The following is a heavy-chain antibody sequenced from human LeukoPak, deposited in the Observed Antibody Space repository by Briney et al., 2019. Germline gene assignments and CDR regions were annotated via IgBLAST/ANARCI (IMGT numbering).Heavy chain of an antibody. CDR1: GYTFTSYG. Sequence: ASVKVSCKASGYTFTSYGISWVRQAPGQGLEWMGWISAYNGNTNYAQKLQGRVTMTTDTSTSTAYMELRSLRSDDTAVYYCARTQYSSSWYTYYYYYMDVWGKGTTVTVSS. J-gene: IGHJ6*03. CDR3: ARTQYSSSWYTYYYYYMDV. V-gene: IGHV1-18*01. D-gene: IGHD6-13*01. CDR2: ISAYNGNT.